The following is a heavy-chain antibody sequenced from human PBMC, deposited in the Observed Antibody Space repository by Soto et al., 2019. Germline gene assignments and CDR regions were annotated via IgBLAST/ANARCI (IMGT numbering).Heavy chain of an antibody. J-gene: IGHJ4*02. V-gene: IGHV4-34*01. CDR1: SGSFSGYY. Sequence: SETLSLTCAVYSGSFSGYYWSWIRQPPGKGLEWIGEIYHSLSIVYNPSLKSRVTISGASSKNQFSLKLSSVTAADTAVYYWARHGGYYFDYWGQGTLVTVSS. CDR3: ARHGGYYFDY. CDR2: IYHSLSI. D-gene: IGHD3-16*01.